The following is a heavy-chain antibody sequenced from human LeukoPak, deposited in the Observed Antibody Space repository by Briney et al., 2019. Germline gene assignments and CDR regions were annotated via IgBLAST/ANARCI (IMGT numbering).Heavy chain of an antibody. CDR1: GGSISSSSYY. CDR3: ATIPAGILGY. Sequence: PSETLSLTCTVSGGSISSSSYYWGWIRQPPGKGLEWIGSIYYSGSTYYNPSLKSRVTISVDTSKNQFSLKLSSVTAADTAVYYCATIPAGILGYWGQGTLVTVSS. J-gene: IGHJ4*02. D-gene: IGHD2/OR15-2a*01. V-gene: IGHV4-39*01. CDR2: IYYSGST.